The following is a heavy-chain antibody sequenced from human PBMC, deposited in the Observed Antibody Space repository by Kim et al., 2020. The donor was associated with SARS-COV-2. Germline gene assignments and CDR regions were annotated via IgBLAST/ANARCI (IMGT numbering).Heavy chain of an antibody. Sequence: GGSLRLSCSASGFSFSNNWMYWVRRTQGKGLGWVSRINSDGSSTTYADSVQGRFTISRDNAKNTLYVQMNSLRPEDTAVYYCAKSRYFYGMDVWGQGTTVTVSS. V-gene: IGHV3-74*03. J-gene: IGHJ6*02. CDR3: AKSRYFYGMDV. D-gene: IGHD1-20*01. CDR1: GFSFSNNW. CDR2: INSDGSST.